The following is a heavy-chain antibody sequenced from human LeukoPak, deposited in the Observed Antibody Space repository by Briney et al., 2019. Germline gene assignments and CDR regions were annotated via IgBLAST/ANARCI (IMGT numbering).Heavy chain of an antibody. Sequence: GGSLRLSCAASAFTFSSYWMSWVRQAPGKGLEWVANIKEDGSEKYYMDSVKGRFTISRDNAKSSLYLQMSSLRAEDTAVYYCAREYCSSTSCYRGGNWFDPWGQGTLVTVSS. J-gene: IGHJ5*02. V-gene: IGHV3-7*01. CDR1: AFTFSSYW. CDR3: AREYCSSTSCYRGGNWFDP. D-gene: IGHD2-2*02. CDR2: IKEDGSEK.